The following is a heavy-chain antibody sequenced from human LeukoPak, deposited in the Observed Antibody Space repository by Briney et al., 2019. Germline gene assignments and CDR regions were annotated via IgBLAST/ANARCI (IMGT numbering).Heavy chain of an antibody. D-gene: IGHD6-19*01. Sequence: GPVKVSCKASGYTFTGYYMHWVRQAPGQGLEWMGWINPNSGGTNYAQKFQGRVTMTRDTSISTAYMELSRLRSDDTAVYYCASSSGSSGWYWDWGQGTLVTVSS. CDR1: GYTFTGYY. CDR3: ASSSGSSGWYWD. CDR2: INPNSGGT. J-gene: IGHJ4*02. V-gene: IGHV1-2*02.